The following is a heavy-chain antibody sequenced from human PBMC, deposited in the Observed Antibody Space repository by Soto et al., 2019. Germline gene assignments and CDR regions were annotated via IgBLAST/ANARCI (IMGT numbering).Heavy chain of an antibody. J-gene: IGHJ4*02. CDR1: GGSFSGYY. CDR3: ARVQATIPVYYFDY. Sequence: QVQLQQWGAGLLKPSETLSLTCDVYGGSFSGYYWSWIRQPPGKGLEWIGEINHSGSTNYNPSLTSRVTISVDTSKNQFSLKMSSVTAADTAVYYCARVQATIPVYYFDYWGQGTLVTVSS. V-gene: IGHV4-34*01. CDR2: INHSGST. D-gene: IGHD5-12*01.